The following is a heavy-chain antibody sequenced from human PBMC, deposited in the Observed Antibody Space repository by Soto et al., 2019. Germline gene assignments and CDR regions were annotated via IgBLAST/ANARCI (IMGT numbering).Heavy chain of an antibody. CDR1: GGTFSSSA. CDR3: ASGYYDSSGYSIDY. Sequence: QVHLVQSGAEVKKPGSSVKVSCKSSGGTFSSSAFSWVRQAPGEGLEWMGGLIVILGSTNYAQKFEGRVTITADEGSSTAYMEVSGLRSEDTAVYFCASGYYDSSGYSIDYWGQGTQVTVST. J-gene: IGHJ4*02. D-gene: IGHD3-22*01. V-gene: IGHV1-69*01. CDR2: LIVILGST.